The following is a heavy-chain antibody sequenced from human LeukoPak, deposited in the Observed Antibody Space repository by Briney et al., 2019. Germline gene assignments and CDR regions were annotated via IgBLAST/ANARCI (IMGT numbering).Heavy chain of an antibody. CDR3: ARRRSSWYWRWLDP. CDR2: INHSGST. Sequence: SETLSLTCAVYGGSFSGYYWSWIRQPPGKGLEWIGEINHSGSTNYNPSLKSRVTISVDTSKNQFSLKLSSVTAADTAVYYCARRRSSWYWRWLDPWGQGTLVTVSS. V-gene: IGHV4-34*01. D-gene: IGHD6-13*01. CDR1: GGSFSGYY. J-gene: IGHJ5*02.